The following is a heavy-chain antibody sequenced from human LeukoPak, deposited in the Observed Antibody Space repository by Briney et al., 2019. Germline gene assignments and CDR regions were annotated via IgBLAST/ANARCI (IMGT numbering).Heavy chain of an antibody. J-gene: IGHJ6*02. CDR1: GFTFSDYW. CDR3: ARLGITGNYYYGMDV. D-gene: IGHD1-20*01. CDR2: IKQDGSEE. Sequence: GGSLRLSCAASGFTFSDYWMGWVRQAPGKGLECVANIKQDGSEEYYVDSVKGRFTISRDNAKDSLSLQMNSLRAEDTAVYYCARLGITGNYYYGMDVWGQGTTVTVSS. V-gene: IGHV3-7*03.